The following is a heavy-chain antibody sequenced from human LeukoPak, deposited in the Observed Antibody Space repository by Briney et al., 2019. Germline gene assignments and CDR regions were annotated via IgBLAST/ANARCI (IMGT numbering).Heavy chain of an antibody. J-gene: IGHJ5*02. CDR1: GYTFTGYY. CDR3: ARDGAVAGTRTTGWFDP. CDR2: INPNSGGT. V-gene: IGHV1-2*02. D-gene: IGHD6-19*01. Sequence: ASVKVSCKASGYTFTGYYMHWVRQAPGQGLEWMGWINPNSGGTNYAQKFQGRVTMTRDTSISTAYMELSRLRSDDTAVYYCARDGAVAGTRTTGWFDPWGQGTLVTVSS.